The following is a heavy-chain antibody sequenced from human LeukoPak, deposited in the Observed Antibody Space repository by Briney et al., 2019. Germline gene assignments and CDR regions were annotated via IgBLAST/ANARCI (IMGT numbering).Heavy chain of an antibody. CDR2: MNPNSGNT. Sequence: GASVKVSCKASGYTFTSYDINWVRQATGQGLEWMGWMNPNSGNTGYAQKFQGRVTMTRNTSISTAYMELSSLRSEDTAVYYCARGGYFDWLLSRYNWFDPWGQGTLVTVSS. J-gene: IGHJ5*02. CDR1: GYTFTSYD. CDR3: ARGGYFDWLLSRYNWFDP. D-gene: IGHD3-9*01. V-gene: IGHV1-8*01.